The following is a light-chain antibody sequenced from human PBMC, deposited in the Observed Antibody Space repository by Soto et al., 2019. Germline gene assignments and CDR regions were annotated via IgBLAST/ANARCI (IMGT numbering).Light chain of an antibody. Sequence: QSVLTQPASVSGSPGQSITISCTGSSSDVGNYDYVSWYQQHPDKAPKLMIYEVTHRPSGVSNRFSGSKSGNTASLTISGLQAEDEADYYCCSYSSSTTFYVFGTGTKFTVL. V-gene: IGLV2-14*01. J-gene: IGLJ1*01. CDR1: SSDVGNYDY. CDR2: EVT. CDR3: CSYSSSTTFYV.